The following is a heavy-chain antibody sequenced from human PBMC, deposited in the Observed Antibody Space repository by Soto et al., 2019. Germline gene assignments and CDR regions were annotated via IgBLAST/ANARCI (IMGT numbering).Heavy chain of an antibody. J-gene: IGHJ2*01. CDR2: IGSSGAGT. V-gene: IGHV3-23*01. CDR3: AKGTTSSVAARPSGWYFDL. CDR1: GFTFSSYA. Sequence: DVQLLESGGGLVQPGGSLRLSCAASGFTFSSYAMDWVRQAPGRGLEWVSDIGSSGAGTYYADSGKGRFTISRDNSKNTLYLQMNSLRAEDTAIYYCAKGTTSSVAARPSGWYFDLWGRGTLVTVSS. D-gene: IGHD6-6*01.